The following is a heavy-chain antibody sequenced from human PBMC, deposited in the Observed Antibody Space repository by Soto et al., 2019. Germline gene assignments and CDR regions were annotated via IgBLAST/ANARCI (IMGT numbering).Heavy chain of an antibody. D-gene: IGHD6-19*01. Sequence: VESVTVFCKGSGYRFTSYWIVWVRQMPGKGLQGLGIIYPGDSDTRYSPSCQGQVTISADKSISTAYLQWSSLKASDTAMYYCARTYSSGWSKDYYYYGMDVWGQGTTVTVSS. CDR2: IYPGDSDT. V-gene: IGHV5-51*01. CDR3: ARTYSSGWSKDYYYYGMDV. J-gene: IGHJ6*01. CDR1: GYRFTSYW.